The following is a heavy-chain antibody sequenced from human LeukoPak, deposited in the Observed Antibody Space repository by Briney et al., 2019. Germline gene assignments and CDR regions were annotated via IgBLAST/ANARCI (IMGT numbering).Heavy chain of an antibody. CDR3: ARHSPYNYYDSSGYSYWYFDL. Sequence: SETLSLTCTVSGGSISSSSYYWGWIRQGPGKGREWIGSICYSGSTYYNPSLKSRVSISVDTSKTPSTMKLSSVTAADTAVYYWARHSPYNYYDSSGYSYWYFDLWGRGTLVTVSS. V-gene: IGHV4-39*01. J-gene: IGHJ2*01. D-gene: IGHD3-22*01. CDR1: GGSISSSSYY. CDR2: ICYSGST.